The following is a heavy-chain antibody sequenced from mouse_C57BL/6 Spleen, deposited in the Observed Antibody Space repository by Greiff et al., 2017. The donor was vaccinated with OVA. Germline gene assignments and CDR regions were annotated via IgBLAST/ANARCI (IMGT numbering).Heavy chain of an antibody. D-gene: IGHD3-2*02. J-gene: IGHJ3*01. Sequence: QVQLQQPGAELVRPGSSVKLSCKASGYTFTSYWMDWVKQRPGQGLEWIGNIYPSDSETHYNQKFKDKATLTVDKSSSTAYMQLSSLTSEDSAVYYCAREGQAGFAYWGQGTLVTVSA. CDR3: AREGQAGFAY. CDR1: GYTFTSYW. V-gene: IGHV1-61*01. CDR2: IYPSDSET.